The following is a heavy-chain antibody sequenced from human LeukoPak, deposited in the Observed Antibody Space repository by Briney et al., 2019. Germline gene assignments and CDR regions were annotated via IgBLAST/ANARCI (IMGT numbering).Heavy chain of an antibody. D-gene: IGHD1-14*01. J-gene: IGHJ4*02. Sequence: PGGSLRLSCAASGFTFSSYAMHWVRQAPGKGLEWVAVISYDGSSKYYADSVKGRFTISRDNSKNTLYLQMNSLRAEDTAVYYCAGIYYFDYWGQGTLVTVSS. CDR3: AGIYYFDY. V-gene: IGHV3-30*04. CDR1: GFTFSSYA. CDR2: ISYDGSSK.